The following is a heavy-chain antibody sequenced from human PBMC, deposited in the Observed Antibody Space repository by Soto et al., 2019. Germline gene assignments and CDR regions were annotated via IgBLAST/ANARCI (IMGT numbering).Heavy chain of an antibody. CDR3: ARGRVVSLQYYYGMDV. J-gene: IGHJ6*02. D-gene: IGHD3-3*01. V-gene: IGHV1-69*13. CDR1: GGTFSSYA. Sequence: GASVKVSCKASGGTFSSYAIIWVRQAPGQGLEWMGGIIPIFGTANYAQKFQGRVTITADESTSTAYMELSSLRSEDTAVYYCARGRVVSLQYYYGMDVWGQGTTVTVSS. CDR2: IIPIFGTA.